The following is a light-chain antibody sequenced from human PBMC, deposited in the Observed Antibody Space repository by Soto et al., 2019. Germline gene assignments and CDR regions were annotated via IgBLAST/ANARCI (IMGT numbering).Light chain of an antibody. J-gene: IGKJ5*01. V-gene: IGKV3D-20*02. CDR1: QSVSSSY. CDR3: QQRSNWPPIT. CDR2: GAS. Sequence: EIVLTQSQVTLSLSPGERATLSCRASQSVSSSYLAWYQQKPGQAPRLLIYGASSRATGIPDRFSGSGSGTDFTLTISSLEPEDFAVYYCQQRSNWPPITFGQGTRLEIK.